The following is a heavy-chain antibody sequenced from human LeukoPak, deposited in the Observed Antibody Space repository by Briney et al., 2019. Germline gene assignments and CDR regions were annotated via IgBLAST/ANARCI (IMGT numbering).Heavy chain of an antibody. CDR1: GFTFSSYW. J-gene: IGHJ6*02. Sequence: PGGSLRLSCAASGFTFSSYWMSWVRQAPGKGLEWVANIKQDGSEKYYVDSVKGRFTISRDNAKNSLYLQMNSLRAEDTALYYCAKDLTSTYYYYYGMDVWGQGTTVTVSS. CDR2: IKQDGSEK. CDR3: AKDLTSTYYYYYGMDV. V-gene: IGHV3-7*03.